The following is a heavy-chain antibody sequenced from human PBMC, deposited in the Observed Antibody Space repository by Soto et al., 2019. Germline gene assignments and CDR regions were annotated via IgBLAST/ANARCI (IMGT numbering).Heavy chain of an antibody. CDR2: INPTTGAT. CDR3: AKGDSSWVSWFDP. J-gene: IGHJ5*02. CDR1: GYTFTAQY. Sequence: ASVKVSCKASGYTFTAQYLHWVRKAPGEGLEWMGWINPTTGATRYAQKFQGRVTMTRDTSMSTAYLEVRSLRPDDTAAYYCAKGDSSWVSWFDPWGQGTLVTVS. D-gene: IGHD6-19*01. V-gene: IGHV1-2*02.